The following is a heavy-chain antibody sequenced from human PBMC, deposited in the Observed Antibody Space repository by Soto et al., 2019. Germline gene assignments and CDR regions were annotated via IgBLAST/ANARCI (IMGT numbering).Heavy chain of an antibody. CDR3: ARTSSGFPTDY. Sequence: SETLSLTCTVSGGSISSSSYYWGWIRQPPGKGLEWIGSIYYSGSTYYNPSLKSRVTISVDTSKNQFSLKLSSVTAADTAVYYCARTSSGFPTDYWGQGTLVTVSS. D-gene: IGHD6-19*01. CDR1: GGSISSSSYY. V-gene: IGHV4-39*07. J-gene: IGHJ4*02. CDR2: IYYSGST.